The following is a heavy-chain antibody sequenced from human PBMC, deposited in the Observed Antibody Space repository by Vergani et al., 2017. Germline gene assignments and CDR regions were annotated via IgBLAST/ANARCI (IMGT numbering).Heavy chain of an antibody. CDR2: IYHSGST. J-gene: IGHJ4*02. Sequence: QLQLQESGSGLVKPSQTLSLTCAVSGGPISSGGYSWSWIRQPPGKGLEWIGYIYHSGSTYYNPSLKSRVTISVDRSKNQFSLKLSSVTAADTAVYYCARAPLRYYDSSGYSYYFDYWGQGTLVTVSS. CDR1: GGPISSGGYS. V-gene: IGHV4-30-2*01. D-gene: IGHD3-22*01. CDR3: ARAPLRYYDSSGYSYYFDY.